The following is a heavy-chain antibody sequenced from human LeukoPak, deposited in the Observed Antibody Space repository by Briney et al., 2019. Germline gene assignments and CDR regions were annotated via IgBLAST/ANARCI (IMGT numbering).Heavy chain of an antibody. CDR1: GFTFSNYW. D-gene: IGHD1-1*01. Sequence: LAGRSLRLSCAASGFTFSNYWMSWVRQAPGKGLEWVANIKQDGSEKYYVDSVKGRFTISRDNAKNSLYLQMNSLRAKDTAVYYCARDPVVERWGQGTLVTVSS. V-gene: IGHV3-7*01. CDR3: ARDPVVER. CDR2: IKQDGSEK. J-gene: IGHJ4*02.